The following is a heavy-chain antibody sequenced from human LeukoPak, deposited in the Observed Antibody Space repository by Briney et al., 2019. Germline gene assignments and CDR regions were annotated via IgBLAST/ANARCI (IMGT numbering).Heavy chain of an antibody. CDR1: GGSFSGYY. CDR2: INHSGST. Sequence: SETLSLTCAVYGGSFSGYYWSWIRQPPGKGLEWIGEINHSGSTNYNPSLKSRVTISVDTSKNQFSLKLSSVTAADTAVYCCARGSARNYGDFYYFDYWGQGTLVTVSS. D-gene: IGHD4-17*01. CDR3: ARGSARNYGDFYYFDY. V-gene: IGHV4-34*01. J-gene: IGHJ4*02.